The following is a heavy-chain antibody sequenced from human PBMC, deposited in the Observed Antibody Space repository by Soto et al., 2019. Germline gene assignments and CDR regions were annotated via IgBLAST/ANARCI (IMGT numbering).Heavy chain of an antibody. CDR1: GFTFCSYA. D-gene: IGHD6-13*01. V-gene: IGHV3-23*01. Sequence: AGGSLRLSCAASGFTFCSYAMSWVRQAPGKGLEWVSAISGSGGSTYYADCVKGRFTISRDNSKNTLYMQMTSLRAEDTAVYYSAKVYRSSWLIYYFNYWGQGTLVSISS. CDR2: ISGSGGST. CDR3: AKVYRSSWLIYYFNY. J-gene: IGHJ4*02.